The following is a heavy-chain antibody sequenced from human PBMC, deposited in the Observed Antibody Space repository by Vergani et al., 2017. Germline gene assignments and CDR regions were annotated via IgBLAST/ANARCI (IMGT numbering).Heavy chain of an antibody. J-gene: IGHJ4*02. CDR2: ISSSSSYI. D-gene: IGHD5-24*01. CDR3: ARDRAEMELLSIDY. Sequence: EVQLVESGGGLVKPGGSLRLSCAASGFTFSSYSMTWVRQAPGKGLEWVSSISSSSSYIYYADSVKGRFTISRDNAKNSLYLQMNSLRAEDTAVYYCARDRAEMELLSIDYWGQGTLVTVSS. V-gene: IGHV3-21*01. CDR1: GFTFSSYS.